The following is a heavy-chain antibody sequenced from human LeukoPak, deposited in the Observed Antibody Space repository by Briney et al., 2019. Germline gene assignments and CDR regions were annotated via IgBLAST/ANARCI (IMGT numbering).Heavy chain of an antibody. V-gene: IGHV1-18*01. D-gene: IGHD2-8*01. CDR2: ISTYNGDT. CDR3: ARDTNNEIDY. Sequence: ASVKVSCKPSGYPFITYGVAWVRQAPGQGLEWMGWISTYNGDTQYSQKFQGRVALTRDTSTNTVHMELWSLRSDDTAVYYCARDTNNEIDYWGQGTLVIVSS. CDR1: GYPFITYG. J-gene: IGHJ4*02.